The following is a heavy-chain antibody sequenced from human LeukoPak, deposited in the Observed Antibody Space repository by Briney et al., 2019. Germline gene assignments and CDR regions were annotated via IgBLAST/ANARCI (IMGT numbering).Heavy chain of an antibody. CDR3: AKDSRLSSSYYYYYYYMDV. D-gene: IGHD6-13*01. CDR1: GFTFSTYN. J-gene: IGHJ6*03. V-gene: IGHV3-21*01. Sequence: GGSLRLSCAASGFTFSTYNMNWVRQAPGKGLEWVSSITSSSSYIYYADSVKGRFTISRDNAKNSLYLQMNSLRAEDTAVYYCAKDSRLSSSYYYYYYYMDVWGKGTTVTVSS. CDR2: ITSSSSYI.